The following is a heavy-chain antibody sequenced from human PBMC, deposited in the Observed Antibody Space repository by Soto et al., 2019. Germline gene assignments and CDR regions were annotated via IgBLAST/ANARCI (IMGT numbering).Heavy chain of an antibody. J-gene: IGHJ6*02. CDR1: GFTFSSYE. Sequence: PGGSLRLSCVVSGFTFSSYEMNWVRQAPGKGLEWISYISTSSTTIYYADSVKGRFTISRDNARNLLSLQMNSLRAEDTAVYYCARDGRGVTYPDYYGMDVWGQGTTVTVSS. V-gene: IGHV3-48*03. CDR3: ARDGRGVTYPDYYGMDV. D-gene: IGHD2-15*01. CDR2: ISTSSTTI.